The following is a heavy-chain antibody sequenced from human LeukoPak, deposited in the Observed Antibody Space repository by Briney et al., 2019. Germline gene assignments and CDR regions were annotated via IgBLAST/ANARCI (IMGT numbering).Heavy chain of an antibody. Sequence: SGPTLVKPSQTLSLTCTVSGGPINTDYWNWIRQPPGKGLEWIGYIYYTGRTNYNPSFKSRLTISIDTSKSQFSLTLTSVTAADTAVYYCAKMTIHGDSVVWGQGRLVTVSS. V-gene: IGHV4-59*01. J-gene: IGHJ4*02. CDR3: AKMTIHGDSVV. CDR2: IYYTGRT. D-gene: IGHD4-17*01. CDR1: GGPINTDY.